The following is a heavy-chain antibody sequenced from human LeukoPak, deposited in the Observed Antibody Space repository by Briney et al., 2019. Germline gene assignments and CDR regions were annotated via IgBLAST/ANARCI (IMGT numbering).Heavy chain of an antibody. J-gene: IGHJ4*02. D-gene: IGHD4-17*01. CDR2: IYYSGST. V-gene: IGHV4-39*01. CDR1: GGSISSSSYY. CDR3: ARGVYGAYFDF. Sequence: SETLSLTCTVSGGSISSSSYYWGWIRQPPGKGLEWIGSIYYSGSTYYNPSLKSRVTISVDTSKNQFSLKRSSVTAADTAVYYCARGVYGAYFDFWGQGTLVTVSS.